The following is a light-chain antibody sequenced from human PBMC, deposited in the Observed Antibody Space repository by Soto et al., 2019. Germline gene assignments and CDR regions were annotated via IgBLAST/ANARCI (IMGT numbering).Light chain of an antibody. CDR2: WAS. CDR1: QSVLYSSNNKNY. CDR3: QQYYSTPRT. J-gene: IGKJ3*01. Sequence: DIVMTQSPDSLAASLGERATINCKSSQSVLYSSNNKNYLAWFQQKPGQPPKLLIFWASTRQPGVPDRFSGSGSGTDFTLTISSLQAEDVAVYYCQQYYSTPRTFGPGTKVDIK. V-gene: IGKV4-1*01.